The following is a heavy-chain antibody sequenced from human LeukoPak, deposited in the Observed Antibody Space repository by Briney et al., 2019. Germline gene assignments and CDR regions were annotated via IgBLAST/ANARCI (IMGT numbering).Heavy chain of an antibody. CDR2: ISSSSSTI. V-gene: IGHV3-48*01. Sequence: GGSLRLSCAASGFTFSSYSMNWVRQAPGKGLEWVSYISSSSSTIYYADSVKGRFTISRDNAKNSLYLQMNSLRAEDTAVYYCARDGTDSSGYYTDYWGQGTLVTVSS. CDR1: GFTFSSYS. CDR3: ARDGTDSSGYYTDY. J-gene: IGHJ4*02. D-gene: IGHD3-22*01.